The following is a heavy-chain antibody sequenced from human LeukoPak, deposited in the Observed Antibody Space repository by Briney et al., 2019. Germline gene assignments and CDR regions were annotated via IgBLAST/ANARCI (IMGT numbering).Heavy chain of an antibody. CDR3: AMPGFCSATICSNYFES. J-gene: IGHJ5*01. V-gene: IGHV4-34*08. Sequence: GSLRLSCAASGFIFNKHAMSWVRQTPGRGLEWIGEIDHIGRASYHPSLKSRATISVDTSKNQFSLTLKSVTAADVGVYFCAMPGFCSATICSNYFESWGQGTLVTVSS. D-gene: IGHD3-3*01. CDR2: IDHIGRA. CDR1: GFIFNKHA.